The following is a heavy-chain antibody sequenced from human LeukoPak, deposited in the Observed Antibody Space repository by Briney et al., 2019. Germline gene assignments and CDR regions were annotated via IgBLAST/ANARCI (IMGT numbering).Heavy chain of an antibody. CDR2: ISAGST. J-gene: IGHJ6*02. CDR1: GFIVSSNE. Sequence: SGGSLRLSCAASGFIVSSNEMSWVRQAPGKGLEWVSSISAGSTYYADSRKGRFTISRDNSKNTLHLQMNSLRAEDTAVYYCARWAWFQGGLYYYGMDVWGQGTTVTVSS. CDR3: ARWAWFQGGLYYYGMDV. V-gene: IGHV3-38-3*01. D-gene: IGHD5-24*01.